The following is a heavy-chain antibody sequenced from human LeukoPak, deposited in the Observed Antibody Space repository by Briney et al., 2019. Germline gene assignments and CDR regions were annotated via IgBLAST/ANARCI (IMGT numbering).Heavy chain of an antibody. V-gene: IGHV3-30*18. CDR2: ISYDGSNK. CDR3: AKARGGYNSYGMDV. J-gene: IGHJ6*02. D-gene: IGHD2-15*01. Sequence: PGGSLRLSCAASGFTFSSYGMHWVRQAPGKGLEWVAVISYDGSNKYYADSVKGRFTISRDNSKNTLYLQMNSLRAEDTAVYYCAKARGGYNSYGMDVWGQGTTVTVSS. CDR1: GFTFSSYG.